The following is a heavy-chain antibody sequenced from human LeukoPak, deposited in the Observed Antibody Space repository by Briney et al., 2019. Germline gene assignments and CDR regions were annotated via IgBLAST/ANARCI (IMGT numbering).Heavy chain of an antibody. V-gene: IGHV4-34*01. CDR3: ASSPYDSSGPYAFDI. CDR1: GGSFSGYY. J-gene: IGHJ3*02. Sequence: SETLSLTCAVYGGSFSGYYWSWIRQPPGKGLEWIGEINHSGSTNYNPSLKSRVTISVDTSKNQFSLKLSSVTAADTAMYYCASSPYDSSGPYAFDIWGQGTMVTVSS. CDR2: INHSGST. D-gene: IGHD3-22*01.